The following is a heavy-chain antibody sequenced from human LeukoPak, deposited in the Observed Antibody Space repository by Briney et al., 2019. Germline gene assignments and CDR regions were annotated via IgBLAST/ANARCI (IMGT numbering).Heavy chain of an antibody. CDR1: GFTVSSNY. D-gene: IGHD3-22*01. V-gene: IGHV3-53*01. CDR3: ARGSKPPSYYYDSSGTYFDY. CDR2: IYSGGST. Sequence: GGSLRLSCAASGFTVSSNYMSWVRQAPGEGLEWVSVIYSGGSTYYADSVKGRFTISRDNSKNTLYLQMNSLRAEDTAVYYCARGSKPPSYYYDSSGTYFDYWGQGTLVTVSS. J-gene: IGHJ4*02.